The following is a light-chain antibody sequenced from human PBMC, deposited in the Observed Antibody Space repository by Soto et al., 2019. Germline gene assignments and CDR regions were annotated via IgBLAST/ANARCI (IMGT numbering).Light chain of an antibody. V-gene: IGLV2-14*01. CDR3: SSYTGSSTYV. J-gene: IGLJ1*01. Sequence: QSALTQPASVSGSPGQSITISCTGTSSDVGGYNYVSWYQQYPGKAPKLMIYDVSNRPSGVSNRFSGSKSGNMASLTISGLQAEDESDYYCSSYTGSSTYVFGTGTKLTVL. CDR1: SSDVGGYNY. CDR2: DVS.